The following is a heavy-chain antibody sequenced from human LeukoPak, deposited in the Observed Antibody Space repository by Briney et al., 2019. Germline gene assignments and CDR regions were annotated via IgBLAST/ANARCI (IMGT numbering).Heavy chain of an antibody. J-gene: IGHJ6*03. D-gene: IGHD6-19*01. CDR3: ARVVLGQWLVSYYYMDV. Sequence: GGSLRLSCAASGFTFDDYGMSWVRQAPGKGLEWVSGINWNGGSTGYADSVKGRLTISRDNAKNSLYLQMNSLRAEDTALYYCARVVLGQWLVSYYYMDVWGKGTTVTVSS. CDR2: INWNGGST. CDR1: GFTFDDYG. V-gene: IGHV3-20*04.